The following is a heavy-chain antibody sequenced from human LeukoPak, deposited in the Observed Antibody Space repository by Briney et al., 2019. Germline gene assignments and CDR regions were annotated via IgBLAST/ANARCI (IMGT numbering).Heavy chain of an antibody. J-gene: IGHJ4*02. CDR2: ISPGDADT. V-gene: IGHV5-51*01. Sequence: GESLKISCKASGYSFTNYWIGWVRQMPGKGLEWMGIISPGDADTRYGPSFQGQVTISADKSISTAYLQWSSLKAPDTAMYYCARRQSGYDYWGQGTLVTVSS. CDR3: ARRQSGYDY. D-gene: IGHD3-22*01. CDR1: GYSFTNYW.